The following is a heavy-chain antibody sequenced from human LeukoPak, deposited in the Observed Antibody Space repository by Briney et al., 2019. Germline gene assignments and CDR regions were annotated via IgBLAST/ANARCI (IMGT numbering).Heavy chain of an antibody. D-gene: IGHD3-22*01. Sequence: SETLSLTCTVSGGSISNSYWSWIRQPPGKGLEWIGHIYYSGSTNYNPSLKSRVTISVDTSKKQFSLKLSSVAAAGTAVYYCARLAYDSSGYYSAFRYYGMDVWGQGTTVTVSS. V-gene: IGHV4-59*08. CDR1: GGSISNSY. J-gene: IGHJ6*02. CDR3: ARLAYDSSGYYSAFRYYGMDV. CDR2: IYYSGST.